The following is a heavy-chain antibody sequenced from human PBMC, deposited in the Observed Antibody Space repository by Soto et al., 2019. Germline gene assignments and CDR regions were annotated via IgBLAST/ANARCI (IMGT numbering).Heavy chain of an antibody. CDR2: ISCDGSNK. CDR3: AGGDNYYALGV. Sequence: GGSLRLSCAASGFTFSTYAMNWVRQAPGKGLEWVAFISCDGSNKDYADSVEGRFTISRDNSKSTLYLQLSSLRPEDTAVYYCAGGDNYYALGVWGQGTTVTVSS. CDR1: GFTFSTYA. J-gene: IGHJ6*02. D-gene: IGHD2-15*01. V-gene: IGHV3-30-3*01.